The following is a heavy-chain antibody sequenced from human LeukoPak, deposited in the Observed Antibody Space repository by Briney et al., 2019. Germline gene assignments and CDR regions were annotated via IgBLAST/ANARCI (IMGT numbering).Heavy chain of an antibody. CDR2: INSDGSST. Sequence: GGSLRLSCAASGFTFSSYWMHWVRQAPGKGLVWVSRINSDGSSTSYADSVKGRFTISRDNSKNTLYLQMNSLRAEDTAVYYCARDPYSGDYYYYYGMDVWGQGTTVTVSS. CDR3: ARDPYSGDYYYYYGMDV. D-gene: IGHD1-26*01. V-gene: IGHV3-74*01. J-gene: IGHJ6*02. CDR1: GFTFSSYW.